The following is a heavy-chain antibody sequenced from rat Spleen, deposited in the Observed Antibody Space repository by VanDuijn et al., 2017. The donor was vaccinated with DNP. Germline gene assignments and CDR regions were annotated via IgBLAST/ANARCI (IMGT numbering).Heavy chain of an antibody. D-gene: IGHD1-2*01. J-gene: IGHJ2*01. CDR2: ISYSGST. V-gene: IGHV3-1*01. CDR1: GYSITRNY. Sequence: EVRLQESGPGLVKPSQSLSLTCSVTGYSITRNYWGWIRKLPGNKMEWIGYISYSGSTGYNPSLKSRISITRDTSKNQFFLQLNSVTTEDTATYYCARAQTPYSSYTPFDYWGQGVMVTVSS. CDR3: ARAQTPYSSYTPFDY.